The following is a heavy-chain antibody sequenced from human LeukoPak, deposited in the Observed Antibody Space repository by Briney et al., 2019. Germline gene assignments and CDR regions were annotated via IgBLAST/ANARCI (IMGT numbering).Heavy chain of an antibody. J-gene: IGHJ4*02. CDR1: GYTFTGYD. D-gene: IGHD6-13*01. Sequence: GASVKVSCKASGYTFTGYDIHWVRQAPGQGLEWMGWINPNTGGTDYAQKFQGRVTMTRDTSISTVYMELSRLTSDDTAVYYCARGVASAGAKYFDQWGQGTLVTVSS. CDR2: INPNTGGT. V-gene: IGHV1-2*02. CDR3: ARGVASAGAKYFDQ.